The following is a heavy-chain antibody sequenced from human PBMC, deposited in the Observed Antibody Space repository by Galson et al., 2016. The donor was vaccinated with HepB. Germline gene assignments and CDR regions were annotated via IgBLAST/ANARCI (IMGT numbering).Heavy chain of an antibody. CDR3: AHGSGYYLNFDY. CDR2: IYWDDTK. J-gene: IGHJ4*02. Sequence: PALVKPTQTLTLTCTFSGFSLSTSGVGVGWIRQPPGKAPEWLAHIYWDDTKRYRPSLKSRLTITKGASGRQVVLTLTNMDPLDTATYYFAHGSGYYLNFDYWGQGTLVTVSS. CDR1: GFSLSTSGVG. V-gene: IGHV2-5*02. D-gene: IGHD3-22*01.